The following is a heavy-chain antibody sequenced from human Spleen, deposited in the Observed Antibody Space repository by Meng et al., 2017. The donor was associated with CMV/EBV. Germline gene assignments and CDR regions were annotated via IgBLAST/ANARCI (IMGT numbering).Heavy chain of an antibody. J-gene: IGHJ5*02. CDR3: AREHDVGNNWFDP. Sequence: ASVKVSCKTSGYSFTSYGISWVRQAPGQGLEWMGWISAYNGNTNYAQKLQGRVTMTTDTSTSTAYMELRSLRSDDTAVYHCAREHDVGNNWFDPWGQGTLVTVSS. V-gene: IGHV1-18*01. D-gene: IGHD1-1*01. CDR2: ISAYNGNT. CDR1: GYSFTSYG.